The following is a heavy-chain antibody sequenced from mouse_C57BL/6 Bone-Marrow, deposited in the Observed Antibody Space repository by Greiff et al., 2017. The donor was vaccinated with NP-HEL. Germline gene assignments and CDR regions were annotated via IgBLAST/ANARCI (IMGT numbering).Heavy chain of an antibody. CDR3: AREEYYGNYYFDY. Sequence: EVQRVESGPGLVKPSQSLSLTCSVTGYSITSGYYWNWIRQFPGNQLEWMGYISYDGSNNYNPSLKNRISITRDTSKNQFFLKLNSVTTEDTATYYCAREEYYGNYYFDYWGQGTTLTVSS. CDR2: ISYDGSN. J-gene: IGHJ2*01. D-gene: IGHD2-1*01. V-gene: IGHV3-6*01. CDR1: GYSITSGYY.